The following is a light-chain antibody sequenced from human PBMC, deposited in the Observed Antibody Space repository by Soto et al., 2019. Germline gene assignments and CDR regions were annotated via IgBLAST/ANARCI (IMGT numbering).Light chain of an antibody. J-gene: IGKJ1*01. CDR1: QSVGSW. V-gene: IGKV1-5*03. CDR2: STS. Sequence: DIQMTQSPSTLSASVGDRVAITCRASQSVGSWLAWYQQKPGKAPKLLISSTSRLESGVPSRFSGSGSGIEFSLTISSLQPDDFATYYCQQYKTYSWSFGLGTKVEIK. CDR3: QQYKTYSWS.